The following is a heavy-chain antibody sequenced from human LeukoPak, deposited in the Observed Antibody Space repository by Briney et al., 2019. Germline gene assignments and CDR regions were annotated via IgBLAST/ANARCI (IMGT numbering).Heavy chain of an antibody. V-gene: IGHV3-11*01. Sequence: GGSLRLSCAASGFTFSDYYMSWIRQAPGKGLEWVSYISSSDSTIYYTDSVKGRFTISRDNAKNSLYLQMNSLRAEDTAVYYCARGLSHGSGSPFDYWGQGTLVTVSS. D-gene: IGHD3-10*01. CDR1: GFTFSDYY. CDR3: ARGLSHGSGSPFDY. CDR2: ISSSDSTI. J-gene: IGHJ4*02.